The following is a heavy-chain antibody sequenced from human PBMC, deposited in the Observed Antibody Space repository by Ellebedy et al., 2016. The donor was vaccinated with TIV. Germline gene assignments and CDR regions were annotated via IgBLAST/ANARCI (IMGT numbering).Heavy chain of an antibody. D-gene: IGHD5-18*01. CDR3: AKSRIQLWSFDY. CDR2: ISGSGGST. CDR1: GFIFSSYA. J-gene: IGHJ4*02. V-gene: IGHV3-23*01. Sequence: PGGSLRLSCAASGFIFSSYAMGWVRQAPGKGLEWVSAISGSGGSTYYADSVKGRFTISRDNSKNTLYLQMNSLRAEDTAVYYCAKSRIQLWSFDYWGQGTLVTVSS.